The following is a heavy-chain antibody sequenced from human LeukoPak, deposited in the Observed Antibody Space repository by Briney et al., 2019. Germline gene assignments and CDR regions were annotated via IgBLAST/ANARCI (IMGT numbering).Heavy chain of an antibody. Sequence: GGSLRLSCVVSGITLSNYGMSWVRQAPGKGLEWVAGISDRGGSTNYADSVKGRFTISRDNPKNMLYLQMNSLRSEDTAVYFCAKRGVVIRAVLVVGFHKEAYYFDSWGQGALVTVSS. CDR2: ISDRGGST. CDR3: AKRGVVIRAVLVVGFHKEAYYFDS. CDR1: GITLSNYG. D-gene: IGHD2-15*01. V-gene: IGHV3-23*01. J-gene: IGHJ4*02.